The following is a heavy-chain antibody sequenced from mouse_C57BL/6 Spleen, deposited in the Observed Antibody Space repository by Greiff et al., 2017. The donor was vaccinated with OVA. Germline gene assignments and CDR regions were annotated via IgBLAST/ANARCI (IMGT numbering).Heavy chain of an antibody. CDR2: IDPSDSEP. Sequence: QVQLQQSGAELVRPGSSVQLSCKASGYTFTSYWMPWVKQRPIQGLEWIGNIDPSDSEPHYNQKFKDKATLTVDKSSSTAYMQLSRLTSEDSAVYYCARGGYGSSYGNWGQGTTLTVSA. CDR1: GYTFTSYW. D-gene: IGHD1-1*01. V-gene: IGHV1-52*01. J-gene: IGHJ2*01. CDR3: ARGGYGSSYGN.